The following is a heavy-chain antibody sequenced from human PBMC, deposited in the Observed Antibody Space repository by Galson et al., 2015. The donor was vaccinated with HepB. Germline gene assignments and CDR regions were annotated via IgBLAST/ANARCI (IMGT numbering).Heavy chain of an antibody. J-gene: IGHJ4*02. CDR1: GFTFSSYW. CDR3: ARERYYDSSGYYPYPHY. D-gene: IGHD3-22*01. CDR2: IKQDGSEK. Sequence: SLRLSCAASGFTFSSYWMSWVRQAPGKGLEWVANIKQDGSEKYYVDSVKGRFTISRDNAKNSLYLQMNSLRAEDTAVYYCARERYYDSSGYYPYPHYWGQGTLVTVSS. V-gene: IGHV3-7*03.